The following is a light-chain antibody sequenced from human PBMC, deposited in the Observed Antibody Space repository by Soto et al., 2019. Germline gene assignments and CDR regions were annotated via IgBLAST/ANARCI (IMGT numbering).Light chain of an antibody. CDR3: SSYKSTTTVII. CDR2: DVN. J-gene: IGLJ2*01. V-gene: IGLV2-14*01. CDR1: NSDIGPYNY. Sequence: QSVLTQPASVSGSPGQSVTISCTGTNSDIGPYNYVTWYQKHPGKAPKLIIYDVNNRPSGVSNRFSGSKSGNTASLTISGLQAEDEADYYCSSYKSTTTVIIFGGGTKVTVL.